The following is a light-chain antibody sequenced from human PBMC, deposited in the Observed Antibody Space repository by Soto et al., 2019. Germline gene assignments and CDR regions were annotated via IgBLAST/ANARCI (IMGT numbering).Light chain of an antibody. J-gene: IGKJ5*01. CDR3: QQSYSFPIT. Sequence: DIQMTQSPSSLSASVGDRVTITCRASQSIISSLNWYQQKPGKAPNLLIYAASSLQSGVPSRFSGSGSGTDFTLTISSLQPVDFATYYCQQSYSFPITFGQGTRLEIK. V-gene: IGKV1-39*01. CDR1: QSIISS. CDR2: AAS.